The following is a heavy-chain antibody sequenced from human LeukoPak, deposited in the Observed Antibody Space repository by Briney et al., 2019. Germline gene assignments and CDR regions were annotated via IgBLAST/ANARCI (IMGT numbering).Heavy chain of an antibody. Sequence: SVKVSCKASGGTFSSYAISWVRQAPGQGLEWMGGIIPIFGTANCAQKFQGRVTITADESTSTAYMELSSLRSEDTAVYYCASPAYSYGPLCCWGQGTLVTVSS. CDR3: ASPAYSYGPLCC. CDR1: GGTFSSYA. D-gene: IGHD5-18*01. V-gene: IGHV1-69*13. CDR2: IIPIFGTA. J-gene: IGHJ4*02.